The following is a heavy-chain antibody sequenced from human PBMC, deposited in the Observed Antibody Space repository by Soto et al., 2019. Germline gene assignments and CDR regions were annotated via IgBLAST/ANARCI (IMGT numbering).Heavy chain of an antibody. CDR1: GGSISSSSYY. J-gene: IGHJ6*02. V-gene: IGHV4-39*01. CDR3: ARLHGYCISSSCHGHYAMDV. CDR2: IYYSGST. Sequence: SETLSLTCTVSGGSISSSSYYWGWIRQPPGKGLEWIGSIYYSGSTYYNPSLKSRVTISVDTSKNQFSLKLSSVTAADTAVYYCARLHGYCISSSCHGHYAMDVWGQGTTVTSP. D-gene: IGHD2-2*01.